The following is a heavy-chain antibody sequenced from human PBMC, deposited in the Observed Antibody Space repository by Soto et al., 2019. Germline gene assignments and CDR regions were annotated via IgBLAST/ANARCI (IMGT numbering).Heavy chain of an antibody. CDR1: VGSFSGYY. D-gene: IGHD1-7*01. CDR2: INHSGST. V-gene: IGHV4-34*01. Sequence: KPSETLSLTCAFYVGSFSGYYWSCIRQPPGKGLEWIGEINHSGSTNYNPSLKSRVTISVDTSKNQFSLKLSSVTAADTAVYYCARVLIYNWNYGWFEPLGQGTLVSVSS. J-gene: IGHJ5*02. CDR3: ARVLIYNWNYGWFEP.